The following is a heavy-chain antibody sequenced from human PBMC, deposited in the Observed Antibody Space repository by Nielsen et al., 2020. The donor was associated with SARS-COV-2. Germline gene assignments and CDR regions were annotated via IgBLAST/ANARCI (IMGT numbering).Heavy chain of an antibody. CDR3: ARDRSGYAFDF. CDR1: GFTFSSYS. J-gene: IGHJ4*02. Sequence: GESLKISCAASGFTFSSYSMNWVRQAPGKGLEWVSYISSSSSTIYYADSVKGRFTISRDNAKNSLYLQMNSLRAEDTAVYYCARDRSGYAFDFWGQGALVTVSS. CDR2: ISSSSSTI. V-gene: IGHV3-48*01. D-gene: IGHD5-18*01.